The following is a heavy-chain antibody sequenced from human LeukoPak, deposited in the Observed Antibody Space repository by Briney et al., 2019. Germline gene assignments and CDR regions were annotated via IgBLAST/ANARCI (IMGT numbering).Heavy chain of an antibody. CDR3: AHSSHGTSFAD. V-gene: IGHV2-5*02. D-gene: IGHD1-26*01. J-gene: IGHJ4*02. CDR1: GVSLSTSTVG. CDR2: IFWGGDE. Sequence: SGPTLVNPTQTLTLTCTFSGVSLSTSTVGVGWIRQPPGEALEWLAFIFWGGDERYNPSLKSRLSIPKDTSRNQVVLAMTNMGPVDTATYYCAHSSHGTSFADWGQGTLVTVSS.